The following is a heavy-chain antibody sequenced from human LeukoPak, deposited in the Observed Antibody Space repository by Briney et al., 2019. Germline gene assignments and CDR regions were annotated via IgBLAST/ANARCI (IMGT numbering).Heavy chain of an antibody. CDR2: ISSSSSYI. CDR3: AAGQSEGY. CDR1: GFTFSSYA. Sequence: GGSLRLSCAASGFTFSSYAMSWVRQAPGKGLEWVSSISSSSSYIYYADSVKGRFTISRDNAKNSLYLQMNSLRAEDTAVYYCAAGQSEGYWGQGTLVTVSS. D-gene: IGHD3-10*01. J-gene: IGHJ4*02. V-gene: IGHV3-21*01.